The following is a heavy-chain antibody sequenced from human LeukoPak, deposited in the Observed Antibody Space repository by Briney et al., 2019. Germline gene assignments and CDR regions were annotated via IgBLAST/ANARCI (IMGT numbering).Heavy chain of an antibody. V-gene: IGHV1-18*01. CDR3: ARDFASFIAAAGLDAFDI. Sequence: ASVKVSCKASGYTFTSYGISWVRQAPGQGLEWMGWISAYNGNTNYAQKLQGRVTMTTDTSTSPAYMELRSLRSDDTAVYYCARDFASFIAAAGLDAFDIWGQGTMVTVSS. J-gene: IGHJ3*02. D-gene: IGHD6-13*01. CDR2: ISAYNGNT. CDR1: GYTFTSYG.